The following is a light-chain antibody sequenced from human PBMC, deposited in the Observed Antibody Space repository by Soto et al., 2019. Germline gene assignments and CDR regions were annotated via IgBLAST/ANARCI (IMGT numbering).Light chain of an antibody. CDR1: SSDVGGYNY. Sequence: QSVLTQPPSASGSHGQSVTISCTGTSSDVGGYNYVSWYQQHPGKAPKLIICEVYKRPSGVPDRFSGSKSGNTAALTVSGLQAEDEADYYCSSYVGTNSYVFGTGTKVTVL. V-gene: IGLV2-8*01. J-gene: IGLJ1*01. CDR2: EVY. CDR3: SSYVGTNSYV.